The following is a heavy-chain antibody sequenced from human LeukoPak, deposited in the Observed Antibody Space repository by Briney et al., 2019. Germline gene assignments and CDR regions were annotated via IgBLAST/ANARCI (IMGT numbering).Heavy chain of an antibody. CDR2: ISYDGSSK. J-gene: IGHJ6*02. Sequence: GRSLRLSCAASGVNSRTYGLHWVRQAPGKGLDWVATISYDGSSKYFADSVKGRFSISRDNSKNTMNLQMNSLRPDDTAVYYCAKSYHDYSNYFFGMDVWGHGTTVTVSS. D-gene: IGHD2-21*01. V-gene: IGHV3-30*18. CDR3: AKSYHDYSNYFFGMDV. CDR1: GVNSRTYG.